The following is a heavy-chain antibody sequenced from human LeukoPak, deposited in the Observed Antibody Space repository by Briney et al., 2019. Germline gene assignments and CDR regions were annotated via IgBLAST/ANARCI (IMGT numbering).Heavy chain of an antibody. D-gene: IGHD6-13*01. CDR3: VRGAYSSSWLNFDY. J-gene: IGHJ4*02. Sequence: GGSLRLSCAACGFTFSSYDMHWVRQATGKGLEWVSAIGTAGDTYYPGSVKGQFTVSRDNSKNTLYLQMNSLRAEDTAVYYCVRGAYSSSWLNFDYWGQGTLVTVSS. CDR1: GFTFSSYD. CDR2: IGTAGDT. V-gene: IGHV3-13*03.